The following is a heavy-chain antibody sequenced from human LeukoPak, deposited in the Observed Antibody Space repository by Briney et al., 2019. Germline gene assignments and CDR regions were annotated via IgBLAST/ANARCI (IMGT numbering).Heavy chain of an antibody. V-gene: IGHV3-64D*06. CDR3: VTGYYYDSSGFDY. Sequence: GGSLRLSCSASGFTFSSYAMHWVRQAPGKGLEYVSAISSNGGSTCYADSVKGRFTISRDNSKNTLYLQMSSLRAEDTAVYYCVTGYYYDSSGFDYWGQGTLVTVSS. J-gene: IGHJ4*02. D-gene: IGHD3-22*01. CDR2: ISSNGGST. CDR1: GFTFSSYA.